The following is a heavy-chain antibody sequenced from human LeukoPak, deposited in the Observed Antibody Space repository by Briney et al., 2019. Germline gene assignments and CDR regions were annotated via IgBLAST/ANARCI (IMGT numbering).Heavy chain of an antibody. CDR3: ARVVTPRYCSTPSCYWKGWFDP. D-gene: IGHD2-2*01. CDR1: GGTFSSYA. J-gene: IGHJ5*02. CDR2: IIPIFGTA. V-gene: IGHV1-69*06. Sequence: SVKVSCKASGGTFSSYAISWVRQAPGQGLEWMGGIIPIFGTANYAQKFQGRVTITADKSTSTAYMELSSLRSEDTAVYYCARVVTPRYCSTPSCYWKGWFDPWGQGTLVTVSS.